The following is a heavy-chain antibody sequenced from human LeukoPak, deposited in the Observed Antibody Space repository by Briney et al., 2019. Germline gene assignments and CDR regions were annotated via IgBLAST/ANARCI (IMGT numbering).Heavy chain of an antibody. CDR1: GFIFNNFG. CDR2: ISNDGGGT. J-gene: IGHJ5*02. D-gene: IGHD3-22*01. V-gene: IGHV3-23*01. CDR3: AKGSSGYFADL. Sequence: GGSLRLSCTASGFIFNNFGLMWVRQAPGKGLEWVSAISNDGGGTTYSDFVKGRFTISRDNSKNTLFLQMNSLRAEDTALYYCAKGSSGYFADLWGQGTLVTVSS.